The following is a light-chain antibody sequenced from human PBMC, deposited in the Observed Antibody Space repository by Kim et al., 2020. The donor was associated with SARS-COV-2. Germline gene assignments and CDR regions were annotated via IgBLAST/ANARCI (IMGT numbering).Light chain of an antibody. J-gene: IGLJ2*01. CDR1: SSDVGGYNY. V-gene: IGLV2-8*01. CDR3: SSYAGSNNLV. Sequence: GHSVTSSCTGTSSDVGGYNYVSWYQQHPGKAPQLMIYEVSNRPSGVPDRFSGSKSGNTASLTVSGLQAEDEADYYCSSYAGSNNLVFGGGTQLTVL. CDR2: EVS.